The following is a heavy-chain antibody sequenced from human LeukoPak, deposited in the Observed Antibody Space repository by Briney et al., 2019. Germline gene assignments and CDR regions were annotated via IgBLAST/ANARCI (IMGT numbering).Heavy chain of an antibody. D-gene: IGHD4-17*01. CDR1: GFTFSDYY. CDR3: ARVTHGDYVAFGI. V-gene: IGHV3-11*06. J-gene: IGHJ3*02. Sequence: GGSLRLSCAASGFTFSDYYMSWIRQAPGKGLEWVSYISSSSSYTNYADSVKGRFTISRDNAKNSLYLQMNSLRAEDTAVYYCARVTHGDYVAFGIWGQGTMVTVSS. CDR2: ISSSSSYT.